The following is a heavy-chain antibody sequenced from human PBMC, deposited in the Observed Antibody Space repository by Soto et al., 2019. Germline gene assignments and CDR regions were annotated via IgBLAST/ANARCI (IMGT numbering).Heavy chain of an antibody. J-gene: IGHJ4*02. Sequence: QVQLVQSGAEVKKPGSSVKVSCKASGGTFSSYTISWVRQAPGQGLEWMGRIIPILGLANYAQKFQGRVTITADKSTSTAYMELSSLRSEDTAVYYCARDSSGSSGWYRGPRSFDYWGQGTLVTVSS. V-gene: IGHV1-69*08. CDR2: IIPILGLA. D-gene: IGHD6-19*01. CDR3: ARDSSGSSGWYRGPRSFDY. CDR1: GGTFSSYT.